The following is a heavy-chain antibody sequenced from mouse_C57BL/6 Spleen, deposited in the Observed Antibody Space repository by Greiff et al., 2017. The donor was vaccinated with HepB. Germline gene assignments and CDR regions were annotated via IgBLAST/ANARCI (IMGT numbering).Heavy chain of an antibody. CDR2: IDPSDSYT. Sequence: QVQLQQPGAELVRPGTSVKLSCKASGYTFTSYWMHWVKQRPGQGLEWIGVIDPSDSYTNYNQKFKGKATLTVDTSSSTAYMQLSSLTSEDSAVYYCARWYSNYVRYFDVWGTGTTVTVSS. J-gene: IGHJ1*03. CDR3: ARWYSNYVRYFDV. V-gene: IGHV1-59*01. CDR1: GYTFTSYW. D-gene: IGHD2-5*01.